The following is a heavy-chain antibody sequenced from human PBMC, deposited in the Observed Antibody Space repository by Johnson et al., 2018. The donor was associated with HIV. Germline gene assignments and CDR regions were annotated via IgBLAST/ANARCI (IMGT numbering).Heavy chain of an antibody. J-gene: IGHJ3*02. CDR2: ISYDGSNK. Sequence: QVQLVESGGGVVQPGRSLRLSCAASGFTFSSYAMHWVRQAPGKGLEWVAVISYDGSNKYYADSVKGRFTISRDDAKKSLYLQMNSLRAEDTAVYYCARDDIRDGKSFDIWGQGTMVTVSS. CDR3: ARDDIRDGKSFDI. V-gene: IGHV3-30*04. CDR1: GFTFSSYA.